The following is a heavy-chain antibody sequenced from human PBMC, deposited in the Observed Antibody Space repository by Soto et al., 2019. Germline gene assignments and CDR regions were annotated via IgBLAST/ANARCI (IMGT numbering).Heavy chain of an antibody. Sequence: PSETLSLTCTVSGGSISSYYWSWIRQHPGKGLEWIGYIYYSGSTYYNPSLKSRVTISVDTSKNQFSLKLSSVTAVDTAVYYCAREGYSGSYSPWGQGTMVTVSS. J-gene: IGHJ3*01. V-gene: IGHV4-59*06. D-gene: IGHD1-26*01. CDR1: GGSISSYY. CDR3: AREGYSGSYSP. CDR2: IYYSGST.